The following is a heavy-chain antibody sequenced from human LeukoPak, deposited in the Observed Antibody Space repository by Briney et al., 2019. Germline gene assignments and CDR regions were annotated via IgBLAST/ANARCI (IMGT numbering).Heavy chain of an antibody. V-gene: IGHV3-74*01. CDR3: ARDGDGYNPRRYFDY. CDR1: GFTFSSYW. J-gene: IGHJ4*02. D-gene: IGHD5-24*01. Sequence: GGSLRLSCAASGFTFSSYWMHWVSHAPGRGLVWVSRINSDGSSTSYADSVKGRFTISRDNAKNTLYLQMNSLRAEDTAVYYCARDGDGYNPRRYFDYWGQGTLVTVSS. CDR2: INSDGSST.